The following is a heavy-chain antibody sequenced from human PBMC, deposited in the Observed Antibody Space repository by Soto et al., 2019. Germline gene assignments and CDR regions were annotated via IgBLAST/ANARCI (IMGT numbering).Heavy chain of an antibody. J-gene: IGHJ3*02. V-gene: IGHV3-74*01. CDR2: INSDGTGT. Sequence: EVQLVESGGSLVQPGGSLRLSCAASRFTFSTYWMHWVRQAPGKGMVWVSRINSDGTGTSYADSVKGRITISIDNAKNTLYLQMIILRSEVTAVYYCEVDSSGYSYDAFDIWGQGTMVTVSS. CDR1: RFTFSTYW. D-gene: IGHD3-22*01. CDR3: EVDSSGYSYDAFDI.